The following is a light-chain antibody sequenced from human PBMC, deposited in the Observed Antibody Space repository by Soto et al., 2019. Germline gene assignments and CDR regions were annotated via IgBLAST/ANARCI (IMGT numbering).Light chain of an antibody. V-gene: IGKV3-20*01. Sequence: EIVVTQSPGTLSLSPWERATLSCRASQSISNDHLAWYQQKPGQAPRLLIYATSSRATGIPGRFSGSGSGTNFTLTISRLEPEDFAVYYCQQYSSSWTFGQGTKVDIK. CDR3: QQYSSSWT. CDR2: ATS. J-gene: IGKJ1*01. CDR1: QSISNDH.